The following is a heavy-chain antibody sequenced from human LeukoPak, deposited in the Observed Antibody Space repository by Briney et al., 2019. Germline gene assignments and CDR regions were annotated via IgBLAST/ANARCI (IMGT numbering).Heavy chain of an antibody. CDR1: GFTFDDYG. J-gene: IGHJ3*02. CDR2: INWNGGST. D-gene: IGHD2-15*01. Sequence: GGSLRLSCAASGFTFDDYGMNWVRQAPGKGLEWVSGINWNGGSTGYADSVKGRFTMSRDNAKNSLYLQMNSLRADDTAFYLCARDGKGYGSSTGAFDIWGQGTMVTVSS. CDR3: ARDGKGYGSSTGAFDI. V-gene: IGHV3-20*01.